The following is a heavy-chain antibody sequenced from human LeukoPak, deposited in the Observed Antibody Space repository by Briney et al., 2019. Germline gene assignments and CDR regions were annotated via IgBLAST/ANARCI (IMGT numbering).Heavy chain of an antibody. D-gene: IGHD3-10*01. V-gene: IGHV4-59*12. Sequence: SETLSLTCTVSGGSISSYYWSWIRQPPGKGLEWIGYIYYSGSTNYNPSLKSRVTISVDTSKNQFSLKLSSVTAADTAVYYCARLGYYGSGSYYNRHYYYYGMDVWGQGTTVTVSS. CDR3: ARLGYYGSGSYYNRHYYYYGMDV. CDR2: IYYSGST. CDR1: GGSISSYY. J-gene: IGHJ6*02.